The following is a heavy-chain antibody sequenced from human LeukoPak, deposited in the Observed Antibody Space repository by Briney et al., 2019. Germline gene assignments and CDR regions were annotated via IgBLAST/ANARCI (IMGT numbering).Heavy chain of an antibody. CDR3: ARYRYDNSGVALYYFDY. CDR2: IYYSGST. J-gene: IGHJ4*02. CDR1: GGSISSYY. Sequence: PSETLSLTCTVSGGSISSYYWSWIRQPPGKGLEWIGYIYYSGSTNYNPSLKSRVTISVDTSKNQFSLKLSSVTAADTAVYYCARYRYDNSGVALYYFDYWGQGTLVTVSS. V-gene: IGHV4-59*01. D-gene: IGHD3-22*01.